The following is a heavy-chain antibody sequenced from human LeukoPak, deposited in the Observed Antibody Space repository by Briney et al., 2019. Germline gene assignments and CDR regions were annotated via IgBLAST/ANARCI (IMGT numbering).Heavy chain of an antibody. J-gene: IGHJ4*02. CDR3: ARSAGGNYFDY. CDR2: ISSGTNYI. V-gene: IGHV3-21*01. CDR1: GFTFENYN. D-gene: IGHD2-8*02. Sequence: GGSLRLSCAASGFTFENYNMNGVRQAPGKGVEWLSSISSGTNYIFEADSVKGRFTVTKDTALNSLSLQMNSLRADDTAVYYCARSAGGNYFDYWDQGTLVTVSS.